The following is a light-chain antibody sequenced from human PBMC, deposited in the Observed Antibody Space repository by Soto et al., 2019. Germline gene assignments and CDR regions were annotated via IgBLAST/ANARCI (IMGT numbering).Light chain of an antibody. CDR2: DAT. Sequence: QAVVTQEPSLTVSPGGTVSLTCGSSTGVVTSGHSPYWFQQKPGQAPRTLIYDATNKHPWTPDRLSGSLLGGKAPLTLSGAQREEEADYYCRLSWGGGGVSGGGTK. V-gene: IGLV7-46*01. J-gene: IGLJ3*02. CDR1: TGVVTSGHS. CDR3: RLSWGGGGV.